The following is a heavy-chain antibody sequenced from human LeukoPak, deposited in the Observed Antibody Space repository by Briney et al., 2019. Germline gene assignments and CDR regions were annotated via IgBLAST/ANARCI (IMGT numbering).Heavy chain of an antibody. D-gene: IGHD6-13*01. CDR3: ARQEQQLIYNWFDP. J-gene: IGHJ5*02. V-gene: IGHV4-38-2*02. CDR1: GYSTSSGYY. CDR2: IYHSGST. Sequence: TSETLSLTCTVSGYSTSSGYYWGWIRQPPGKGLEWIGSIYHSGSTYYNPSLKSRVTISVDTSKNQFSLKLSSVTAADTAVYYCARQEQQLIYNWFDPWGQGTLVTVSS.